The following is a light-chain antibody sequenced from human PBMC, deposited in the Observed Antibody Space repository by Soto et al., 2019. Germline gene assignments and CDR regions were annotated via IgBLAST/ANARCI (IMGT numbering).Light chain of an antibody. CDR3: QSYDDSLSVHYV. CDR1: SSNIGSTYD. Sequence: QYAMSQPPSVSGAPEPRLTISCTRSSSNIGSTYDVQWYQQLPGTAPKLLIHGNTDRPSGVPDRFSGSKSGTSASLAITGLQADDEADYYCQSYDDSLSVHYVFGTGTKVTVL. V-gene: IGLV1-40*01. J-gene: IGLJ1*01. CDR2: GNT.